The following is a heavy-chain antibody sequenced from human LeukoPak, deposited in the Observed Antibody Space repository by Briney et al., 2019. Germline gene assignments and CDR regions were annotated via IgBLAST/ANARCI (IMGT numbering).Heavy chain of an antibody. D-gene: IGHD2-2*01. V-gene: IGHV3-11*06. CDR1: GFTFSDYY. Sequence: GGSLRLSCAASGFTFSDYYMSWIRQAPGKGLEWVSYISSSSTYTNYADSVQGRFTISRDNAKNSLYLQMNSLRAEDTAVYYCARDLTVVPAALFDHWGQGTLGTVSS. CDR2: ISSSSTYT. CDR3: ARDLTVVPAALFDH. J-gene: IGHJ4*02.